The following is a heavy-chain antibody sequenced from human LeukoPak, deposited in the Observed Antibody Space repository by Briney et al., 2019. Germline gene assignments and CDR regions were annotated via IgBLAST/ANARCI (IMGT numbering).Heavy chain of an antibody. D-gene: IGHD3-10*01. CDR3: ARDKSAGADTGSSFYY. Sequence: PGGSLRLSCAASRFTLSTYWMSWVRQAPGKGLEWVASIKQDGSEKYYVDSVKGRFTFSRDNAKNSLYLQMDSLRAEDTAVYYCARDKSAGADTGSSFYYWGQGALVTVSS. CDR2: IKQDGSEK. V-gene: IGHV3-7*03. CDR1: RFTLSTYW. J-gene: IGHJ4*02.